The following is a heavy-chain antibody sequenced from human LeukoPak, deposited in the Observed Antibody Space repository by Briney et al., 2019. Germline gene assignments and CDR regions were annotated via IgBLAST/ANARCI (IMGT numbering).Heavy chain of an antibody. CDR1: GFTFSSYW. V-gene: IGHV3-7*01. Sequence: PGGSLRLSCAASGFTFSSYWMSWVRQAPGKGLEWVANIKQDGSEKYYVDSVKGRFTISRDNAKNSLYLQMNSLRAEDTAVYYCARDTSYYDILTGHTPGYMDVWGKGTTVTVSS. D-gene: IGHD3-9*01. CDR2: IKQDGSEK. J-gene: IGHJ6*03. CDR3: ARDTSYYDILTGHTPGYMDV.